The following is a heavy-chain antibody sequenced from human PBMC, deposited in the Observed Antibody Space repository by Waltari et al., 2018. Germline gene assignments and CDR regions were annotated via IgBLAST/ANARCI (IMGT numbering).Heavy chain of an antibody. Sequence: QLQLQESGPGLVKPSETLSLTCAVSGGSISTSTNYWGWIRQSPGKGLEWIGTIYYSGTAYYNPSLESRVAMSVDTIKSQISLRLSSVTAADAAVYYCARVGDYHGSGRFGLDVWGQGTRVTVSS. D-gene: IGHD3-10*01. V-gene: IGHV4-39*07. J-gene: IGHJ6*02. CDR2: IYYSGTA. CDR3: ARVGDYHGSGRFGLDV. CDR1: GGSISTSTNY.